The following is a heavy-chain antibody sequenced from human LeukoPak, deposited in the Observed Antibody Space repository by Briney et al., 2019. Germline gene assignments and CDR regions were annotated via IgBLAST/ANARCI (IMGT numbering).Heavy chain of an antibody. D-gene: IGHD1-26*01. Sequence: SETLSLTCTVSGSSISSSSYYWGWIRQPPGKGLEWIGSIYYSGSTYYNPSLKSRVTISVDTSKNQFSLKLSSVTAADTAVYYCARAVRVPLSTNWFDPWGQGTLVTVSS. V-gene: IGHV4-39*01. J-gene: IGHJ5*02. CDR1: GSSISSSSYY. CDR3: ARAVRVPLSTNWFDP. CDR2: IYYSGST.